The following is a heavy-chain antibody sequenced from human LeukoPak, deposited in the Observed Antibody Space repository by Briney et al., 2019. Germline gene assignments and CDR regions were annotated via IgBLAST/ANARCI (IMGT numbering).Heavy chain of an antibody. V-gene: IGHV1-69*02. CDR3: ASSYCSGGSCYLMYFDY. Sequence: ITILGIANYAQKFQGRVTITADKSTSTAYMELSSLRSEDTAVYYCASSYCSGGSCYLMYFDYWGQGTLVTVSS. CDR2: ITILGIA. D-gene: IGHD2-15*01. J-gene: IGHJ4*02.